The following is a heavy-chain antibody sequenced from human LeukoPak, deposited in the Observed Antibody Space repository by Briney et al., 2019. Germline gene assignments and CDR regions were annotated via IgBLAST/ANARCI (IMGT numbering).Heavy chain of an antibody. Sequence: GGSLRLSCAASGFTFSDYYMSWIRQAPGKGLEWVAFIRYDGSNKYYADSVKGRFTISRDNSKNTLYLQMNSLRAEDTAVYYCAKDGLGYCSSTSCYRAYYMDVWGKGTTVTISS. CDR3: AKDGLGYCSSTSCYRAYYMDV. CDR2: IRYDGSNK. CDR1: GFTFSDYY. J-gene: IGHJ6*03. D-gene: IGHD2-2*01. V-gene: IGHV3-30*02.